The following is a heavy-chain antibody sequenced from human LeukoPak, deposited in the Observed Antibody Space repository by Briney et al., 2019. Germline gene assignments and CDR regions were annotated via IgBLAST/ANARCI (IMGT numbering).Heavy chain of an antibody. CDR2: INHSGST. D-gene: IGHD3-10*01. CDR1: GGSFSGYY. J-gene: IGHJ1*01. CDR3: GRCHEGDGSQEPDREYVNG. V-gene: IGHV4-34*01. Sequence: SETLSLTCAVYGGSFSGYYWRWIRQPPGKGLEWIGEINHSGSTNYNPSLKSRVSISVDTSKSQFSLKLRTVTAADTSEYSCGRCHEGDGSQEPDREYVNGWGQG.